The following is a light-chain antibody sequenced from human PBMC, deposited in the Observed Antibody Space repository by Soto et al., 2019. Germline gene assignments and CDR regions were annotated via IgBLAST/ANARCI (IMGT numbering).Light chain of an antibody. CDR2: GNS. Sequence: QSVLTQPPSVSGAPGQRVTISCTGSSSNVGAGYDVHWYQQLPGTAPKLLIYGNSNRPSGVPDRFSGSKSGTSASLANTGLQAGDEADYYCQSYDSSLSGSVVFGGGTKVTVL. CDR3: QSYDSSLSGSVV. CDR1: SSNVGAGYD. J-gene: IGLJ2*01. V-gene: IGLV1-40*01.